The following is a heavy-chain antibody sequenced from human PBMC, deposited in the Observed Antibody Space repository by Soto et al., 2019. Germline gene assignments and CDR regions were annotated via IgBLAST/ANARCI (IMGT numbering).Heavy chain of an antibody. V-gene: IGHV3-7*05. CDR3: AGDDVQSSGWYSYWFDP. D-gene: IGHD6-19*01. CDR1: GFTFSSYW. Sequence: GGSLRLSCAASGFTFSSYWMSWVRQAPGKGLEWVANIKQDGSEKYYVDSVKGRFTISRDNAKNSLYLQMNSLRAEDTAVYYGAGDDVQSSGWYSYWFDPWGQGTLVTVSS. J-gene: IGHJ5*02. CDR2: IKQDGSEK.